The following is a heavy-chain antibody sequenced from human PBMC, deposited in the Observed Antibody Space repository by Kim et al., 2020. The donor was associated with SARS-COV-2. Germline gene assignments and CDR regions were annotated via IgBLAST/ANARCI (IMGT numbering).Heavy chain of an antibody. V-gene: IGHV3-48*03. CDR2: ISSSGSTI. Sequence: GGSLRLSCAASGFTFSSYEMNWVRQAPGKGLEWVSYISSSGSTIYYADSVKGRFTISRDNAKNSLYLQMNSLRAEDTAVYYCARDGVNTFFGVVLRSGYYVVYWGRATLATVSS. D-gene: IGHD3-3*01. CDR1: GFTFSSYE. J-gene: IGHJ4*02. CDR3: ARDGVNTFFGVVLRSGYYVVY.